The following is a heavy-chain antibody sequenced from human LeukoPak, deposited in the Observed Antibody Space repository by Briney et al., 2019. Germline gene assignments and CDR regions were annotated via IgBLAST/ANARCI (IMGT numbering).Heavy chain of an antibody. Sequence: GSLRLSCAASGFTFSSYGMSWVRQAPGKGLEWVSAISGSGGSTYYADSVKGRFTISRDNSKNTLYLQMNSLRAEDTAVYYCTRDQGVAGIDYWGQGTLVTVSS. CDR2: ISGSGGST. J-gene: IGHJ4*02. V-gene: IGHV3-23*01. CDR3: TRDQGVAGIDY. CDR1: GFTFSSYG. D-gene: IGHD6-19*01.